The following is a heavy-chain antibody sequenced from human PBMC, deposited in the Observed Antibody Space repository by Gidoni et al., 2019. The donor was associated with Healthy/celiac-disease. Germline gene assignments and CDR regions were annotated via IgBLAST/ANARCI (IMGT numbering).Heavy chain of an antibody. CDR3: ARDGSIAVAGTFFDY. D-gene: IGHD6-19*01. J-gene: IGHJ4*02. CDR2: IWYDGSNK. CDR1: GFTFSSYG. Sequence: QVQLVESGGGVVQPGRSLRLSCAASGFTFSSYGMHWVRQAPGKGLEWVAVIWYDGSNKYYADSVKGRFTISRDNSKNTLYLQMNSLRAEDTAVYYCARDGSIAVAGTFFDYWGQGTLVTVSS. V-gene: IGHV3-33*01.